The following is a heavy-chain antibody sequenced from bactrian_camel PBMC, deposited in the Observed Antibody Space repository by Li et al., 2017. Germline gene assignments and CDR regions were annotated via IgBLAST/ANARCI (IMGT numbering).Heavy chain of an antibody. CDR3: VREQKSGDYAPAFGY. Sequence: VQLVESGGGSVQAGESLRLSCVASAEKYNHYCMGWFRQAPGKEREEVARINSDGSHTYAASIEGRFTISQDNAKNTLYLQMDSLKAEDTAVYYCVREQKSGDYAPAFGYWGQGTQVTVS. CDR1: AEKYNHYC. J-gene: IGHJ6*01. CDR2: INSDGSHT. D-gene: IGHD4*01. V-gene: IGHV3S5*01.